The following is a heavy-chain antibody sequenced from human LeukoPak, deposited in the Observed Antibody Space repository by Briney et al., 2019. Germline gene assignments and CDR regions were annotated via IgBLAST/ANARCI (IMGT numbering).Heavy chain of an antibody. CDR3: SRDGPTYSFDH. CDR2: ISSSGTII. Sequence: GGSLRLSCAASGFTFSSYEMHWVRQAPGKGLEWVSRISSSGTIIYYADSVEGRSTVSRDNARNSVYLQMNSLRDEDTAVYYCSRDGPTYSFDHWGQGTLVTVSS. CDR1: GFTFSSYE. D-gene: IGHD5-18*01. J-gene: IGHJ4*02. V-gene: IGHV3-48*03.